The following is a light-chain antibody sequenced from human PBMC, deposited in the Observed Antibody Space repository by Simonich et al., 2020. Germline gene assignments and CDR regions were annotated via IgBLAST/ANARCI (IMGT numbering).Light chain of an antibody. CDR3: QSYDSSNWV. V-gene: IGLV6-57*03. J-gene: IGLJ3*02. CDR2: EDN. Sequence: NFMLTQPHSVSESPGKTVTISCTRSSGSIASNYVQWYQQRPGSAATTVIYEDNQKPSGVPDRFSGSIDSSSNPAALTSSGLKTEDEADYYCQSYDSSNWVFGGGTKLTVL. CDR1: SGSIASNY.